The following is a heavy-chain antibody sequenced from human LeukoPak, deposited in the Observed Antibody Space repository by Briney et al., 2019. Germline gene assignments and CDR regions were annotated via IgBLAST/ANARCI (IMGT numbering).Heavy chain of an antibody. CDR1: RRTFSSYA. D-gene: IGHD2-2*02. J-gene: IGHJ5*02. Sequence: ASVKVSCKASRRTFSSYAISWVRQAPGQGLEWMGGIIPIFGKANYAQKFQGRVTITADESTSTAYMELSSLRSEDTAVYYCARVAGGRYCSSTSCYMRGSFDPWGQGTLVTVSS. CDR3: ARVAGGRYCSSTSCYMRGSFDP. V-gene: IGHV1-69*01. CDR2: IIPIFGKA.